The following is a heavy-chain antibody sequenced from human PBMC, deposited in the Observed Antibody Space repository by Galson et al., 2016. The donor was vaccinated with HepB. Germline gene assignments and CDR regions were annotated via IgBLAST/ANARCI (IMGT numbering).Heavy chain of an antibody. D-gene: IGHD3-16*02. CDR3: ARGSAETSDVWGSYRYPDY. CDR1: GYTFTGYY. CDR2: INPNSGGT. Sequence: SVKVSCKASGYTFTGYYLHWVRQAPGHGLEWMGWINPNSGGTNYAQKFQGRVTMTRDTSISTAYMELSRLRSDDTAVYYCARGSAETSDVWGSYRYPDYWGQGTLVTVSS. V-gene: IGHV1-2*02. J-gene: IGHJ4*02.